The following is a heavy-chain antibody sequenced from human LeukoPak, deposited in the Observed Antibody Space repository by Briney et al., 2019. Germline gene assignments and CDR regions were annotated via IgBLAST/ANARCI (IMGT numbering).Heavy chain of an antibody. D-gene: IGHD6-13*01. CDR2: IYTSGST. V-gene: IGHV4-4*07. J-gene: IGHJ6*03. Sequence: SETPSLTCTVSGGSISSYYWSWIRQPAGRGLEWIGRIYTSGSTNYNPSLKSRVTMSVDTSKNQFSLKLSSVTAADTAVYYCAREYSKMYYYYYMDVWGKGTTVTVSS. CDR3: AREYSKMYYYYYMDV. CDR1: GGSISSYY.